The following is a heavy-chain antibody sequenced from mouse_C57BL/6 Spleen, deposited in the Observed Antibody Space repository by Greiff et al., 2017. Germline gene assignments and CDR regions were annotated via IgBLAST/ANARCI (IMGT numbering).Heavy chain of an antibody. D-gene: IGHD1-3*01. CDR2: ISYSGST. Sequence: EVQVVESGPGMVKPSQSLSLTCTVTGYSITSGYDWHWIRHFPGNKLEWMGYISYSGSTNYNPSLKSRISITHDTSKNHFFLKLNSVTTEDTATYYCARAVQWGFAYWGQGTLVTVSA. V-gene: IGHV3-1*01. J-gene: IGHJ3*01. CDR1: GYSITSGYD. CDR3: ARAVQWGFAY.